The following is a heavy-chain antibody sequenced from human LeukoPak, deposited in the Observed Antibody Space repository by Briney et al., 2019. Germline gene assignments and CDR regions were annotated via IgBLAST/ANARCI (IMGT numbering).Heavy chain of an antibody. CDR1: GFTFSSHA. D-gene: IGHD6-6*01. CDR3: VRGLVGIIHYAMDV. Sequence: GGSLRLSCAASGFTFSSHAMGWVRQAPGRGLEWVSSINERGDDTYYADSVKGRFTISRDNSKNTLFLQMSSLRAEDTAVYYCVRGLVGIIHYAMDVWGQGTTVTVSS. CDR2: INERGDDT. J-gene: IGHJ6*02. V-gene: IGHV3-23*01.